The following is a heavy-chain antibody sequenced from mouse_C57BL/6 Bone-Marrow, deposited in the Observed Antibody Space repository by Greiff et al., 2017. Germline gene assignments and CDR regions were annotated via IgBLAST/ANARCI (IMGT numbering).Heavy chain of an antibody. V-gene: IGHV3-6*01. CDR3: AREAFDY. CDR2: ISYDGSN. CDR1: GYSITSGYY. J-gene: IGHJ2*01. Sequence: EVKVEESGPGLVKPSQSLSLTCSVTGYSITSGYYWNWIRQFPGNKLEWMGYISYDGSNNYNPYLKNRISITRDTSKNQFFLKLNSVTTEDTATYYCAREAFDYWGQGTTLTVSS.